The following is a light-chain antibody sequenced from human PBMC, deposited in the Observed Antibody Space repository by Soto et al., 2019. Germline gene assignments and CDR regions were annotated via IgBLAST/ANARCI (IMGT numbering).Light chain of an antibody. Sequence: DIQLTQSPSSLSASVGDSVSITCRASQNIITNLNWYQQRAGRAPKLLIYAASSLQSGVPSRFSGSGSGTEFTLALSSLPPDDFATYYCQQSYNSPWTFGQGTKVEIK. J-gene: IGKJ1*01. CDR2: AAS. CDR1: QNIITN. CDR3: QQSYNSPWT. V-gene: IGKV1-39*01.